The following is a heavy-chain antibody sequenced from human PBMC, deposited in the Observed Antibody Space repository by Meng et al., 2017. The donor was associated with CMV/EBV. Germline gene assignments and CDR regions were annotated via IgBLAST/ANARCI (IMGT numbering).Heavy chain of an antibody. CDR3: ARGYDFWSGPTRTYYYYGMDV. Sequence: SVKVSCKASGGTFSSYAISWVRQAPGQGLEWMGGIVPIFGTANYAQKFQGRVTITTDESTSTAYMELSSLRSEDTAVYYCARGYDFWSGPTRTYYYYGMDVWGQGTTVTVSS. CDR1: GGTFSSYA. V-gene: IGHV1-69*05. J-gene: IGHJ6*02. CDR2: IVPIFGTA. D-gene: IGHD3-3*01.